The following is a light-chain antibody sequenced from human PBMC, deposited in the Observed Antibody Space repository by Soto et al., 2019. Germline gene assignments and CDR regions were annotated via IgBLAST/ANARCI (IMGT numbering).Light chain of an antibody. V-gene: IGKV4-1*01. J-gene: IGKJ1*01. CDR1: QNILYSANNKNY. CDR2: WAS. Sequence: DIVMTQSPDSLAVSLGESATINCKSSQNILYSANNKNYLAWYQQKPGQPPKLLISWASTRESGVPDRFSGSRSGADFTLTISSLQAEDVAVYFCQQYYTSWWSFGQGTKVEVK. CDR3: QQYYTSWWS.